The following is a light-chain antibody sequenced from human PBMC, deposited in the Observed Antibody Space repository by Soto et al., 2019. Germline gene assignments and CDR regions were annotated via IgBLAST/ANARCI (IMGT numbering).Light chain of an antibody. V-gene: IGKV1-39*01. CDR2: AAS. CDR3: QQSYSTPWT. CDR1: QSISSY. Sequence: DIQMTQSPSSLSASVADRVTITCRASQSISSYLNWYQQKPGQDPKLLISAASSLQSGVPSRFLGSGPGTDFTLTISSLQPEDFAIYYCQQSYSTPWTCGQGTKVEIK. J-gene: IGKJ1*01.